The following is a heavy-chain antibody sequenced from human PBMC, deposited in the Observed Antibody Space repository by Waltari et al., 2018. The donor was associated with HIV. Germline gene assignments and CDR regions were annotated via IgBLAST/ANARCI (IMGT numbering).Heavy chain of an antibody. Sequence: EVQLLESGGGLVQPGGSLRLSCAASGFTFSSYALGWVRQAPGKGLEWVSAISNRGGSTDYADSVKGRFRISRDNSKSTLYLQMNSLRDEDTAVYYCAKDLSSISMVIPRSYFDYWGQGTLVTVSS. V-gene: IGHV3-23*01. D-gene: IGHD3-10*01. CDR2: ISNRGGST. J-gene: IGHJ4*02. CDR3: AKDLSSISMVIPRSYFDY. CDR1: GFTFSSYA.